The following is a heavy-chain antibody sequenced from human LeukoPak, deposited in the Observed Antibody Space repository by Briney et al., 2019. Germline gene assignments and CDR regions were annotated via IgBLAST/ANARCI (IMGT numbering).Heavy chain of an antibody. D-gene: IGHD4-17*01. CDR2: IYPDDSET. CDR3: ARHYPGGDYFFDY. Sequence: PGESLKISCKGSGYSFTSYWIGWVRQMPGKGLEWVGIIYPDDSETRYSPSFQDQVTISADKSISTAYLQWSSLKASDTAMYYCARHYPGGDYFFDYWGQGTLVTVSS. J-gene: IGHJ4*02. CDR1: GYSFTSYW. V-gene: IGHV5-51*01.